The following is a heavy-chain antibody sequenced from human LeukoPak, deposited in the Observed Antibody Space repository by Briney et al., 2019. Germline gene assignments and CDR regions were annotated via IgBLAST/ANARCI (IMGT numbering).Heavy chain of an antibody. Sequence: SETLSLTCTVSGGSISSSSYYWGWIRQPPGKGLEWIGYIYYSGSTNCNPSLKSRVTISVDTSKNQFSLKLSSVTAADTAVYYCARSPEIVATIADFDYWGQGTLVTVSS. CDR1: GGSISSSSYY. CDR3: ARSPEIVATIADFDY. D-gene: IGHD5-12*01. CDR2: IYYSGST. V-gene: IGHV4-61*05. J-gene: IGHJ4*02.